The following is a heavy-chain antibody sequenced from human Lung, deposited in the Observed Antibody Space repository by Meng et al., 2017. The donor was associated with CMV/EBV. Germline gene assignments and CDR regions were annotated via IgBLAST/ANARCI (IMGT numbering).Heavy chain of an antibody. CDR1: GITFSSYA. Sequence: SWAASGITFSSYAMSWVRQAAGEGLEWVSAISGSGGSTYYADSVKGRFTVSRDNSKNTLYLQMNSLRAEDTAVYYCAKAGRITIFGVFTNHYSYFDSWGQGTLVTVSS. V-gene: IGHV3-23*01. J-gene: IGHJ4*02. D-gene: IGHD3-3*01. CDR2: ISGSGGST. CDR3: AKAGRITIFGVFTNHYSYFDS.